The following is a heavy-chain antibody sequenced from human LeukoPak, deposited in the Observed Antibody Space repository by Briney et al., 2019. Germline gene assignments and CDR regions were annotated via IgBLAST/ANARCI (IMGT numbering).Heavy chain of an antibody. CDR2: IYYSGNA. Sequence: SETLSLTCTVSGGSISSYYWSWIRQPPGKGLEWIGYIYYSGNANYNPSLKSRVTISVDTSKNQFSLKLSSVTAADTAVYYCARGTPNYYYYYGMDVWGQGTTVTVSS. CDR3: ARGTPNYYYYYGMDV. CDR1: GGSISSYY. J-gene: IGHJ6*02. V-gene: IGHV4-59*01.